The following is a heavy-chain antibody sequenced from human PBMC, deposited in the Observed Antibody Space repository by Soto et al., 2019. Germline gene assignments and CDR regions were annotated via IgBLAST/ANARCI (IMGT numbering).Heavy chain of an antibody. D-gene: IGHD1-1*01. J-gene: IGHJ4*02. CDR1: GFTFSSYS. CDR2: LSNSNTKT. CDR3: AKEQQERHFGFDF. Sequence: GGSLRLSCAASGFTFSSYSMNWVRQAPGKGLEWVSGLSNSNTKTFYTDSVKGRFTISRDNSKNTLYLQMNGLRAEDTAIYYCAKEQQERHFGFDFWGQGSQVTVSS. V-gene: IGHV3-23*01.